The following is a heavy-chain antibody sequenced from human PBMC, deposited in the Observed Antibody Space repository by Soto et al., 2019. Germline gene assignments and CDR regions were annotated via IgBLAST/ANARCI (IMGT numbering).Heavy chain of an antibody. D-gene: IGHD3-3*01. CDR2: INPSGGST. J-gene: IGHJ6*02. CDR1: GYTFTSYY. CDR3: ARVFWGFWGGYCPPGYYYGMDV. V-gene: IGHV1-46*01. Sequence: ASVKVSCKASGYTFTSYYMHWVRQAPGQGLEWMGIINPSGGSTSYAQKFQGRVTMTRDTSTSTVYMELSSLRFEDTAVYYCARVFWGFWGGYCPPGYYYGMDVWGQGTRVTVSS.